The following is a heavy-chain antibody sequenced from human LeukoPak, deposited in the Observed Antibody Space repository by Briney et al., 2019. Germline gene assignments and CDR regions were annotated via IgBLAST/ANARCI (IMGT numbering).Heavy chain of an antibody. Sequence: SETLSLTCTVSGGSNSTDGSYWAWIRQPPGRGLEGIGSIYIDGITHYNSSLQSRVTLSIDTSKNQFSLKLTSVTAADPAVFYCARLFTRAWEYRYGMDVWGQGTAVTVSS. CDR1: GGSNSTDGSY. D-gene: IGHD1-26*01. CDR3: ARLFTRAWEYRYGMDV. CDR2: IYIDGIT. J-gene: IGHJ6*02. V-gene: IGHV4-39*01.